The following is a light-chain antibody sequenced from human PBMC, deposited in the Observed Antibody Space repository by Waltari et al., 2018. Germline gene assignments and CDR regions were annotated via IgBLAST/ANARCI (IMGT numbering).Light chain of an antibody. J-gene: IGLJ3*02. CDR3: GTWDGSLSAWV. CDR1: SSNIGDNF. V-gene: IGLV1-51*01. CDR2: DNT. Sequence: QPVLTQPPSMSAAPGQKVTISCSGSSSNIGDNFVSWYQQFPGTGPKLLLYDNTERLSGIPDRFSGSKSGTSAALDITGLQPGDEADYYCGTWDGSLSAWVFGEGTRLTVL.